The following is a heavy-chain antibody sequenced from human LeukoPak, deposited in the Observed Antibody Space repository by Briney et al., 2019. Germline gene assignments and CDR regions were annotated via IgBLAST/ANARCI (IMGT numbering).Heavy chain of an antibody. J-gene: IGHJ4*02. V-gene: IGHV3-23*01. Sequence: GGSLRLSCASSGFTFSNDVMSWVRQAPGQGLEWVSGISGSGGSTFYADSVKGRFTISRDNSKNTLYLQMNGLTAEDTALYYCAKDREYSSVHVFEYWGRGTLVTVSS. CDR1: GFTFSNDV. D-gene: IGHD4-11*01. CDR3: AKDREYSSVHVFEY. CDR2: ISGSGGST.